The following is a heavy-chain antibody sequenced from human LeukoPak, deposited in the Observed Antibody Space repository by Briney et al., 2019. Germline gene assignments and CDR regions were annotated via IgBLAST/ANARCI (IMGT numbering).Heavy chain of an antibody. J-gene: IGHJ4*02. V-gene: IGHV1-2*02. Sequence: ASVKVSCKTSGYTFTGYFIHWVRQAPGQGLEWVGWINSNTGGTNYAQKFQGRVTLTRDTSINTAYMELSRLRSDDTAKYYCARDWGTGTWGRYWGQGTVVTVSS. CDR1: GYTFTGYF. CDR2: INSNTGGT. D-gene: IGHD1-7*01. CDR3: ARDWGTGTWGRY.